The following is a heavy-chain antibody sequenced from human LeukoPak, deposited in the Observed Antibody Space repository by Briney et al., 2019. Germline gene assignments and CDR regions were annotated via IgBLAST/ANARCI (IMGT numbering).Heavy chain of an antibody. V-gene: IGHV3-11*01. D-gene: IGHD4-17*01. J-gene: IGHJ4*02. CDR3: ARDSDYGDYGDPSDY. CDR1: GFTFSDYY. Sequence: GGSLRLSRAASGFTFSDYYMSWIRQAPGKGLEWVSYISSSGSTTYYADSVKGRFTISRDNAKNSLYLQMNSLRAEDTAVYYCARDSDYGDYGDPSDYWGQGTLVTVSS. CDR2: ISSSGSTT.